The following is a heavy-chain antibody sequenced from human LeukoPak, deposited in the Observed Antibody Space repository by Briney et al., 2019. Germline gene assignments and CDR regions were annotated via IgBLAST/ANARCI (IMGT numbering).Heavy chain of an antibody. Sequence: SETLSLTRAVYGGSFSGYYWSWIRQPPGKGLEWIGEINHSGSTNYNPSLKSRVAISVDTSKNQFSLKLSSVTAADTAVYYCARRKRSGCSSSSCLLNGFDPWGQGTLVTVSS. V-gene: IGHV4-34*01. CDR3: ARRKRSGCSSSSCLLNGFDP. CDR2: INHSGST. CDR1: GGSFSGYY. J-gene: IGHJ5*02. D-gene: IGHD2-2*01.